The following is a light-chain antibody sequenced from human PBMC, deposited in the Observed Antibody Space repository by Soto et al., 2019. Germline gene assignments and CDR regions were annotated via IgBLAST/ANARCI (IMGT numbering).Light chain of an antibody. V-gene: IGLV2-11*01. Sequence: QSALTQPRSVSGSPGQSVTISCTGTSSDVGDFNYVSWHQQSPGKAPKLMIYDVTKRPSGVPDRFSGSKSGNTASLTISGLQGEDEADYYCCSYAGSYKWVFGGGTKVTVL. CDR1: SSDVGDFNY. CDR2: DVT. J-gene: IGLJ3*02. CDR3: CSYAGSYKWV.